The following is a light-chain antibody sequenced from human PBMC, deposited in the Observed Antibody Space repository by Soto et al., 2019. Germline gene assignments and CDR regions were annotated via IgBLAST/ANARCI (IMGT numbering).Light chain of an antibody. CDR2: DVS. CDR3: CSYAGTFYV. CDR1: SSDFGGYNY. J-gene: IGLJ1*01. V-gene: IGLV2-11*01. Sequence: QPALTQPRSVSGSPGQSVTISCTGTSSDFGGYNYVSWYQHHPGKAPKLMIYDVSERPSGVPDRFSDSKSGNTASLTISGLQAEDEADYYCCSYAGTFYVFGTGTKVTVL.